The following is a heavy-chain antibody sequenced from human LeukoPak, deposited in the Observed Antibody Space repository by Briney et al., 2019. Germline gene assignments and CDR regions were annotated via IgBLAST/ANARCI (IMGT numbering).Heavy chain of an antibody. Sequence: PSETLSLTCTVSGGSISPYHWNWIRQPPGKGLEWIGYIYYSGSTYYNPSLKSRVTMSLDTSKNHFSLNLTSVTAADTAVYYCARNVLITTGNFYYGMDVWGQGTTVTVSS. D-gene: IGHD3-22*01. CDR1: GGSISPYH. J-gene: IGHJ6*02. CDR3: ARNVLITTGNFYYGMDV. V-gene: IGHV4-59*01. CDR2: IYYSGST.